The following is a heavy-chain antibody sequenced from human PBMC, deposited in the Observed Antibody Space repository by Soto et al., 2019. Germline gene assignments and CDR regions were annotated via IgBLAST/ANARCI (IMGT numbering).Heavy chain of an antibody. CDR2: FDPEDGET. CDR1: GYTLTELS. J-gene: IGHJ5*02. CDR3: ATEFFLRLYSSSSSSSYGFDP. D-gene: IGHD6-6*01. Sequence: ASVKVSCKVSGYTLTELSMHWVRQAPGKGLEWMGGFDPEDGETIYAQKFQGRVTMTEGTSTDTAYMELSSLRSEDTAVYYCATEFFLRLYSSSSSSSYGFDPWGQGTLVTVSS. V-gene: IGHV1-24*01.